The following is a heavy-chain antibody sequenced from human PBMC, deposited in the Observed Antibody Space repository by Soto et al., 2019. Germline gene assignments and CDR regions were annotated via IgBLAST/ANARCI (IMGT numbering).Heavy chain of an antibody. V-gene: IGHV4-39*01. CDR1: GVSISSSTYY. CDR3: ARLKGAPNSYYYYGMDV. J-gene: IGHJ6*02. CDR2: IHYSGSA. Sequence: KTSETLSLTCTVSGVSISSSTYYWGWIRQPPGKGLECIGSIHYSGSASNNPSLKRRVTISLDTSKNQVSLRLSSVTAADTAVYYCARLKGAPNSYYYYGMDVWGQGTTVTVSS.